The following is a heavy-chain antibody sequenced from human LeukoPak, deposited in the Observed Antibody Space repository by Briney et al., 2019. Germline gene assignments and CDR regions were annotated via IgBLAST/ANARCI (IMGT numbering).Heavy chain of an antibody. CDR2: NSAYNGNT. J-gene: IGHJ4*02. Sequence: ASVKVSCKASGYTFTSYGISWVRQAPGQGLEWMGWNSAYNGNTNYAQKLQGRVTMTTDTSTSTAYMELRSLRSDDTAVYYCARDLHYGDYEDYWGQGTLVTVSS. CDR1: GYTFTSYG. D-gene: IGHD4-17*01. CDR3: ARDLHYGDYEDY. V-gene: IGHV1-18*01.